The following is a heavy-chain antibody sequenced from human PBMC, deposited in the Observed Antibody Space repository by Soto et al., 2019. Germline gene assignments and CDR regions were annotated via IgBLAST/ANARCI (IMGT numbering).Heavy chain of an antibody. CDR1: GGSISSYY. Sequence: SETLSLTCTVSGGSISSYYWSWIRQPAGKGLEWIGRIYTSGSTNYNPSLKSRVTMSVDTSKNQFSLKLSSVTAADTAVYYCAGSMVRGVIIYYYYYGMDVWGQGPTVT. CDR2: IYTSGST. V-gene: IGHV4-4*07. D-gene: IGHD3-10*01. J-gene: IGHJ6*02. CDR3: AGSMVRGVIIYYYYYGMDV.